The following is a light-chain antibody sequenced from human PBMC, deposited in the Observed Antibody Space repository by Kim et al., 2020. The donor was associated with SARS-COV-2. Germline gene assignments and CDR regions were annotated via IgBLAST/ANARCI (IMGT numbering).Light chain of an antibody. CDR2: GAS. CDR3: QQYGSSPYT. Sequence: LSPSERTTLSCRASQSVSRSYLAWYQQKPGQGPRLLIYGASSRATGIPDRFSGSGSGTDFTLTSSRLEPEDFAVYYCQQYGSSPYTFGQGTKLEI. CDR1: QSVSRSY. J-gene: IGKJ2*01. V-gene: IGKV3-20*01.